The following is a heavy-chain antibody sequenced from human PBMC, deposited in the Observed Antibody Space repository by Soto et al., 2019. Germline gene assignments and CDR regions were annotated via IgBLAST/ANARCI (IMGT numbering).Heavy chain of an antibody. J-gene: IGHJ6*02. CDR1: GFTFSSYG. D-gene: IGHD6-13*01. Sequence: QVQLVESGGGVVQPGRSLRLSCAASGFTFSSYGMHWVRQAPGKGLEWVAVIWYDGSNKYYADSVKGRFTISRDNSKNTLYLQMNSLRAEDTAVYYCARDLGQQLVRLGDYYYYGMDVWGQGTTVTVSS. CDR3: ARDLGQQLVRLGDYYYYGMDV. CDR2: IWYDGSNK. V-gene: IGHV3-33*01.